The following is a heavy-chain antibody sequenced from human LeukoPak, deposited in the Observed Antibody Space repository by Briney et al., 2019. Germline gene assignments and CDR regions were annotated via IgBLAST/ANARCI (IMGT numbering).Heavy chain of an antibody. J-gene: IGHJ3*02. D-gene: IGHD6-19*01. V-gene: IGHV3-7*01. Sequence: GGSLRLSCAASGFTLSSYWMSWVRQAPGKGLEWVANIKQDGKGKYYVDSVRGRFTISRDNAKNSLYLQMNNLRAEDTAVYYCARFSSGLLDAFDIWGQGTMVIVSS. CDR1: GFTLSSYW. CDR3: ARFSSGLLDAFDI. CDR2: IKQDGKGK.